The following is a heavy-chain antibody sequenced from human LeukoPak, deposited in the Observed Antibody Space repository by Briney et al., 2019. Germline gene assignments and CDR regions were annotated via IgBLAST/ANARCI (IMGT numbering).Heavy chain of an antibody. D-gene: IGHD2-2*01. Sequence: SETLSLTCTVSGGSISNYYWSWIRQPAGKGLEWIGRIYTSGSTNYNPSLKSRVTMSVDTSKNQFSLKMSSVTAADTAVYYCARRGYCSSTSCLYPYYYYYYMDVWGKGTTVTISS. V-gene: IGHV4-4*07. CDR2: IYTSGST. J-gene: IGHJ6*03. CDR3: ARRGYCSSTSCLYPYYYYYYMDV. CDR1: GGSISNYY.